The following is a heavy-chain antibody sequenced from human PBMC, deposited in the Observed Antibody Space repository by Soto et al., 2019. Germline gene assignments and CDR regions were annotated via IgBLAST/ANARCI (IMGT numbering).Heavy chain of an antibody. Sequence: SETLSLTCTVSGGSISSSSYYWGWIRQPPGKGLEWIGSIYYSGSTYYNPSLKSRVTISVDTSKNQFSLKLSSVTAADTAVYYCARHAVLRFPDAFDIWGQGTMVTVSS. V-gene: IGHV4-39*01. CDR1: GGSISSSSYY. CDR3: ARHAVLRFPDAFDI. CDR2: IYYSGST. D-gene: IGHD3-3*01. J-gene: IGHJ3*02.